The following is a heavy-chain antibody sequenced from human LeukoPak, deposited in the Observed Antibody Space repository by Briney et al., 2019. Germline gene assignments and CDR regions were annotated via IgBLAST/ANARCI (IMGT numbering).Heavy chain of an antibody. V-gene: IGHV3-30-3*01. CDR1: GFTFSIYA. Sequence: GGSLRLSCAASGFTFSIYAMHGVRPAPGKGLEWVAVISYDGSNKYYADSVKGRFTISRDNSKNTLYLQMNSLRAEDTAVYYCARDRYRGRDGYNGYFDYWGQGTLVTVSS. J-gene: IGHJ4*02. D-gene: IGHD5-24*01. CDR3: ARDRYRGRDGYNGYFDY. CDR2: ISYDGSNK.